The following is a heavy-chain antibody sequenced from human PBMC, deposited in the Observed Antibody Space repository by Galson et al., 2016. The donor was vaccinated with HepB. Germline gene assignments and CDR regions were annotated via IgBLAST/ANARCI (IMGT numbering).Heavy chain of an antibody. D-gene: IGHD3-16*01. CDR3: AKDLGAPYCYGLDV. V-gene: IGHV3-23*01. CDR1: GFTFRNYA. J-gene: IGHJ6*02. CDR2: VTGSGGST. Sequence: SLRLSCAASGFTFRNYAMSWVRQAPGKGLEWVSGVTGSGGSTNYADSVRGRFTISRDNSKNALYLQMNSLRAEDTAVYYCAKDLGAPYCYGLDVWGQGTTITV.